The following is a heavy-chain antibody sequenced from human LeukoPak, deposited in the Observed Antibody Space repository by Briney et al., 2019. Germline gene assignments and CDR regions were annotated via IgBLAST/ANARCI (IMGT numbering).Heavy chain of an antibody. D-gene: IGHD3-3*01. V-gene: IGHV3-15*01. CDR2: IKSKTDGGTT. J-gene: IGHJ4*02. CDR3: TTDTIYDFQRDY. Sequence: KPGGSLRLSCAASGFTFSNAWMSWVRQAPGKGLEWVGRIKSKTDGGTTDYAAPVKGRFTISRDDSKNTLYLQMNGLKTEDTAVYYCTTDTIYDFQRDYWGQGTLVTVSS. CDR1: GFTFSNAW.